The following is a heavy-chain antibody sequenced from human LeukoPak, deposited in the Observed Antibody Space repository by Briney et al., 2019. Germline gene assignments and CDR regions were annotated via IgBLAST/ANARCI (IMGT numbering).Heavy chain of an antibody. CDR3: ARDMGDSSTSCYNCFDY. CDR2: INPNSGGT. V-gene: IGHV1-2*02. CDR1: GYTFTGYY. J-gene: IGHJ4*02. D-gene: IGHD2-2*02. Sequence: ASVKVSCKASGYTFTGYYMHWVRQAPGQGLEWMGWINPNSGGTNYAQKFQGRVTMTRDTSISTAYMELSRLRSDDTAVYYCARDMGDSSTSCYNCFDYWGQGTLVTVSS.